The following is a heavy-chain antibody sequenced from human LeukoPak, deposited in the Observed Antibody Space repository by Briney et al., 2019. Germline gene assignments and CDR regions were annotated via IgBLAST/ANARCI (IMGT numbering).Heavy chain of an antibody. J-gene: IGHJ4*01. CDR1: GGTFSSYI. D-gene: IGHD3-10*01. Sequence: APLKVSCKASGGTFSSYIISWVRQAPGHGLERMGGIIPIFGTANYAQKFQGRVTITADESTSTAYMELSSLRSEDTAVYYCAKAWFGIALCVIAGFDYWGQGTLVTVSS. V-gene: IGHV1-69*13. CDR2: IIPIFGTA. CDR3: AKAWFGIALCVIAGFDY.